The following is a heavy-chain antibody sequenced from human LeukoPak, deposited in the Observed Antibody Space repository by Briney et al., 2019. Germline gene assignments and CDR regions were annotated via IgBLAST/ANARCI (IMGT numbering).Heavy chain of an antibody. J-gene: IGHJ2*01. Sequence: GGSLRLSCAASGFTFSNYWMSWVRQAPGKGLEWLANINQDGSEMYYVDSVKGRFTISRDNGKNSLYLQINSLRADDTAVYYCVRDQASMIVVRTTHWYFDLWGRGTLVTVSS. CDR1: GFTFSNYW. V-gene: IGHV3-7*01. D-gene: IGHD3-22*01. CDR2: INQDGSEM. CDR3: VRDQASMIVVRTTHWYFDL.